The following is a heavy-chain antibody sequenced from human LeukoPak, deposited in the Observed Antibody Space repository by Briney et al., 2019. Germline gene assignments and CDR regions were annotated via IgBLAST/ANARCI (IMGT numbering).Heavy chain of an antibody. CDR1: GYSFTSYW. V-gene: IGHV5-10-1*01. D-gene: IGHD3-10*01. Sequence: GESLKISCKGSGYSFTSYWISYVRQMPEKGLEWMGRIDPSDSYTNYSPSFQGHVTISADKSISTAYLQWSSLKASDTAMYYCARTWPIGELPLDYWGQGTLVTVSS. J-gene: IGHJ4*02. CDR3: ARTWPIGELPLDY. CDR2: IDPSDSYT.